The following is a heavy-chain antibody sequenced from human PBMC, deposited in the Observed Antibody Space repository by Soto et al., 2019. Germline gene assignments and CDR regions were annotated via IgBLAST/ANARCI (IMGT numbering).Heavy chain of an antibody. D-gene: IGHD5-12*01. CDR2: INTYNGMT. CDR1: GYTFINYH. V-gene: IGHV1-18*01. J-gene: IGHJ4*02. Sequence: QVQLVQSGGEVQKPGASVTVSCKASGYTFINYHITWVRQAPGQGLEWMAWINTYNGMTDYAQRFQGRVTMTRDTSTSTAYMELRNLGSDDTAVYFCAKSPRGEMATDWGQGTVVTVSS. CDR3: AKSPRGEMATD.